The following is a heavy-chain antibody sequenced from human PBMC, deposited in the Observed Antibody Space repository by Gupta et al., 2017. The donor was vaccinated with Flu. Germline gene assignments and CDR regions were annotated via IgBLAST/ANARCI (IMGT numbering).Heavy chain of an antibody. Sequence: QVQLVESGGGVVQPGGSLRLSCAASGFTFSNSEMHWVRQAPGKGLQWLAYMFRDGSNKYADSVKGRFTISRDNSKNTVFLQMNSLRVDDTAVYYCAEGDLANWGQGALVTVSS. D-gene: IGHD3-16*01. V-gene: IGHV3-30*02. CDR1: GFTFSNSE. J-gene: IGHJ1*01. CDR2: MFRDGSNK. CDR3: AEGDLAN.